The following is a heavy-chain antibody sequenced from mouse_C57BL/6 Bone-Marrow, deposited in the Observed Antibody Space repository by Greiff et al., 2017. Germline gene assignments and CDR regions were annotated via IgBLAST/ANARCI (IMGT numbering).Heavy chain of an antibody. J-gene: IGHJ3*01. V-gene: IGHV5-6*02. Sequence: DVMLVESGGDLVKPGGSLKLSCAASGFTFRSYGMSWVRQTPDKRLEWVATISSGGSYTYYPDSVKGRFTISRDNAKNTLYRQMSSLKSEDTAMYYCARHSWFAYWGQGTLVTVSA. CDR3: ARHSWFAY. CDR2: ISSGGSYT. CDR1: GFTFRSYG.